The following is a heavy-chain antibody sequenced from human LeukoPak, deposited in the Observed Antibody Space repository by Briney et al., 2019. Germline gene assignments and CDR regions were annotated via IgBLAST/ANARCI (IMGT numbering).Heavy chain of an antibody. CDR2: IYISGST. V-gene: IGHV4-61*02. D-gene: IGHD6-13*01. Sequence: SETLSLTCTVSGDSINSGRYYWSWIRQPAGKGLEWIGRIYISGSTNYNPSLKSRVTISVDTSKNQFSLKLTSVTAADTAVYYCARDSGSSWYGVGMDVWGKGTTVTISS. CDR1: GDSINSGRYY. J-gene: IGHJ6*03. CDR3: ARDSGSSWYGVGMDV.